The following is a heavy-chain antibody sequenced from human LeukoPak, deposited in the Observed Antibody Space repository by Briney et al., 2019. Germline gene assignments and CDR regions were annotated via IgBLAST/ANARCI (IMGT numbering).Heavy chain of an antibody. D-gene: IGHD6-19*01. CDR2: INHRGST. V-gene: IGHV4-34*01. Sequence: SETLSLTCAVYGGSFSGFYWSWIRQPPGKGLEWIGEINHRGSTNYNPSLKSRVTISVDTSKNQFSLKLSSVTAADTAVYYCARGSVAVAGRGAFDIWGQGTMVTVSS. CDR3: ARGSVAVAGRGAFDI. CDR1: GGSFSGFY. J-gene: IGHJ3*02.